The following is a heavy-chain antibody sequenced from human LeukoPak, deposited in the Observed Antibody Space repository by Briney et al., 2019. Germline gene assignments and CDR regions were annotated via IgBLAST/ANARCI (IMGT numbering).Heavy chain of an antibody. CDR3: ARGVPNFDC. D-gene: IGHD3-10*01. J-gene: IGHJ4*02. CDR1: GGSISSSIYY. CDR2: MHYSGSA. Sequence: PSETLSLTCIVSGGSISSSIYYWGWIRQPPGKGLEWIGNMHYSGSAYYNPSLKSRVTISVDTSKNQFSLNLSSVTAADTAVYYCARGVPNFDCWGQGTLVTVYS. V-gene: IGHV4-39*01.